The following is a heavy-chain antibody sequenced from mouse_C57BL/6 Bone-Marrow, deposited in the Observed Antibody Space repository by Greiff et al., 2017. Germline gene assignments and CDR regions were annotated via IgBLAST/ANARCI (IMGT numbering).Heavy chain of an antibody. D-gene: IGHD1-1*02. CDR3: ARGSLWSYFDY. Sequence: VQLKESGPGLVKPSQSLSLTCSFTGYSITSGYYWNWIRQFPGNKLEWMGYISYDGSNNYNPSLKNRISITRDTSKNQFFLKLNSVTTEDTATYYCARGSLWSYFDYWGQGTTLTVSS. V-gene: IGHV3-6*01. CDR1: GYSITSGYY. J-gene: IGHJ2*01. CDR2: ISYDGSN.